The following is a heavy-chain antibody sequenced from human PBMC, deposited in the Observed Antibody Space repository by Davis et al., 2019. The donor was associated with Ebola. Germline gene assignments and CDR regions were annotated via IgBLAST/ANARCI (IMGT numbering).Heavy chain of an antibody. CDR1: GGAFSTYT. Sequence: AASVKVSCKASGGAFSTYTITWVRQAPGQGLEWMGRIIPILVITNYAQKFQGRLTITADKSTSTAYMELNTLKSEDTAVYYCASQVRQYDSSGYAVFDYWGQGTLVTVSS. J-gene: IGHJ4*02. V-gene: IGHV1-69*02. CDR2: IIPILVIT. D-gene: IGHD3-22*01. CDR3: ASQVRQYDSSGYAVFDY.